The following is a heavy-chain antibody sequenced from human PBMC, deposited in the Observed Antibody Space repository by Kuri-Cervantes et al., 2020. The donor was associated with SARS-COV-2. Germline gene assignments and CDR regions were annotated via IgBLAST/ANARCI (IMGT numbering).Heavy chain of an antibody. D-gene: IGHD2-21*02. CDR2: INIHTGNT. Sequence: ASVKVSCKASGYRFATYGISWVRQAPGQGLEWVGWINIHTGNTKYAEKLQGRVTMTTDTSTSTAYMELRNLRSDDTAVYYCARDRNPTPIVVLTVIRMDAFDIWGQGTMVTVSS. V-gene: IGHV1-18*01. J-gene: IGHJ3*02. CDR1: GYRFATYG. CDR3: ARDRNPTPIVVLTVIRMDAFDI.